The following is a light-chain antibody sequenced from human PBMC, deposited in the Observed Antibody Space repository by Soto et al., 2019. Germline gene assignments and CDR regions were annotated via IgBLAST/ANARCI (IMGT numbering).Light chain of an antibody. V-gene: IGLV1-51*02. Sequence: QSVLTQPPSVSAAPGQKVTISCSGSSSNIGNNYVSWYQQLPGTAPKLLIFENNKRPSAIPDRFSASKSGTSATLAITGLQTGDAADYYCGTWDNSLSLPYVFGTGTKVTVL. CDR1: SSNIGNNY. CDR3: GTWDNSLSLPYV. J-gene: IGLJ1*01. CDR2: ENN.